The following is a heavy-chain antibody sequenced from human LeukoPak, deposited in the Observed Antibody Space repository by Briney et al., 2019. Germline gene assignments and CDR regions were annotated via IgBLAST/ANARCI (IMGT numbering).Heavy chain of an antibody. CDR2: ISWNSGSI. J-gene: IGHJ4*02. D-gene: IGHD3-22*01. CDR1: GFTFDDYA. Sequence: GGSLRLSCPASGFTFDDYAMHWVRQAPGKGLEWVAGISWNSGSIGYADSVKGRFTISRDNAKNSLYLQMNSLRAEDTALYYCAKVYYDSSGYEAYFDYWGQGTLVAVSS. V-gene: IGHV3-9*01. CDR3: AKVYYDSSGYEAYFDY.